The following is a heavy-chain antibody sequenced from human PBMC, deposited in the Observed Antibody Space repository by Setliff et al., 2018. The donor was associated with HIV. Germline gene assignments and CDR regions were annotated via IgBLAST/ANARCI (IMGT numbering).Heavy chain of an antibody. V-gene: IGHV3-9*01. J-gene: IGHJ6*04. Sequence: PGGSLRLSCVASGFTFDEYALHWVRQVPGKGLEWVSSIGWNGVSIAYADSVKGRFTISRDNAKNSLFLQMNSLGAEDTAVYYCATDPRRLSYWGKGTTVTSPQ. CDR3: ATDPRRLSY. CDR2: IGWNGVSI. D-gene: IGHD2-21*01. CDR1: GFTFDEYA.